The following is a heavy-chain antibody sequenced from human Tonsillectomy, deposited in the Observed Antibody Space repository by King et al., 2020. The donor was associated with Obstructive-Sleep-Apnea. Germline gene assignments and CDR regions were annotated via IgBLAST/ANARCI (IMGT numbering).Heavy chain of an antibody. CDR1: GYTFTGYY. V-gene: IGHV1-2*02. CDR3: ARDFGRFWSSSTSSNRFDP. J-gene: IGHJ5*02. CDR2: INPNSGDT. D-gene: IGHD2-2*01. Sequence: QLVQSGAEMKKPGASVKVSCKASGYTFTGYYIHWVRQAPGQGLEWMGWINPNSGDTNYAQKFQGRVTMTRDTSISRAYMELGRLRSDDTALYSCARDFGRFWSSSTSSNRFDPWGQGTLVTVSS.